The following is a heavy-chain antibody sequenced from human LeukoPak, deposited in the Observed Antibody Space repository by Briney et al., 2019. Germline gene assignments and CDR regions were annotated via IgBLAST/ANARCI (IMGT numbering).Heavy chain of an antibody. Sequence: PGGSLRLSCAASGFTFNSYAMSWVRQAPGKGLEWVSAISGSGGSTYYADSVKGRFTISRDNSKNTLYLQMNSLRAEDTAVYYCAKGAAAGRRYYYYGMDVWGQGTTVTVSS. CDR1: GFTFNSYA. V-gene: IGHV3-23*01. J-gene: IGHJ6*02. D-gene: IGHD6-13*01. CDR2: ISGSGGST. CDR3: AKGAAAGRRYYYYGMDV.